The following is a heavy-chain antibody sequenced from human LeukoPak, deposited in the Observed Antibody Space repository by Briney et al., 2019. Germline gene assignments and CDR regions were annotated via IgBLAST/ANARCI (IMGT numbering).Heavy chain of an antibody. D-gene: IGHD3-10*01. CDR3: AKSYYTSGVGYYYTEV. CDR1: GFTFSRFA. CDR2: IPSDENNK. Sequence: GSLRLSCAASGFTFSRFAMHWVRQAPGKGLEWVAIIPSDENNKYYVDSVKGRFTISRDNSKNTLYLQMNSLRPEDTAIYYCAKSYYTSGVGYYYTEVWGKGTTVTISS. V-gene: IGHV3-30*02. J-gene: IGHJ6*03.